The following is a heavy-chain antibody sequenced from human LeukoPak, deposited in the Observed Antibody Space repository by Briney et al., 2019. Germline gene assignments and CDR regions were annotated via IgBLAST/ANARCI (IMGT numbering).Heavy chain of an antibody. D-gene: IGHD1-26*01. CDR3: ARGPGSGTYWAFDY. CDR2: VYYSGST. CDR1: GGSISSYY. Sequence: SETLSLTCTVSGGSISSYYWSWIRQPPGKGLEWIGYVYYSGSTSYNPILKSRVTISVDTSKNQFSLKLSSVTAADAAVYYCARGPGSGTYWAFDYWGQATMV. V-gene: IGHV4-59*01. J-gene: IGHJ4*02.